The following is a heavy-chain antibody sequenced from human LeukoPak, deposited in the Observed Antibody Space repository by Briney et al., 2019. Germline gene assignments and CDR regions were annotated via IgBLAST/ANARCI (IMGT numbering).Heavy chain of an antibody. V-gene: IGHV3-15*05. Sequence: PGGSLRLSCAASGFTLSRNGMHWVRQAPGTGLEWVGRIKSKSSGGTREYAASVKGRFTVSREDSKNTVYLQMNSLITEDTAIYYCTTEYYGDYHYWGQGALVTVSS. D-gene: IGHD4-17*01. CDR2: IKSKSSGGTR. CDR1: GFTLSRNG. J-gene: IGHJ4*02. CDR3: TTEYYGDYHY.